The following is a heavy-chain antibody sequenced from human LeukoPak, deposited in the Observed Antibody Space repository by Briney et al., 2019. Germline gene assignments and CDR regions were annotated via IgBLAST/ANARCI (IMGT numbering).Heavy chain of an antibody. J-gene: IGHJ4*02. CDR1: GFTFSSYA. CDR3: ARDFGGYCSSSNCYLGWLDY. V-gene: IGHV3-21*03. Sequence: GGSLRLSCAASGFTFSSYAMNWVRQAPGKGLEWVSSIYYADSVKGRFTISRDNAKNSLYLQMNSLRAEDTAVYYCARDFGGYCSSSNCYLGWLDYWGQGTLVTVSS. CDR2: I. D-gene: IGHD2-2*01.